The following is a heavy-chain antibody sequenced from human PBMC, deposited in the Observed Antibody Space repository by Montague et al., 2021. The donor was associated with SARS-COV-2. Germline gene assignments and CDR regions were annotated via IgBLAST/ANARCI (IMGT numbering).Heavy chain of an antibody. V-gene: IGHV4-59*01. CDR3: ARDSYSSSWSTPYWYFDL. Sequence: SETLSLTCTVPGGSISSYYLCWIWQPPGKGLEWIWYIYYCGSTNYNPSLKSRVTISVETSKNQFSLKLSSVTAADTAVYYCARDSYSSSWSTPYWYFDLWGRGTLVTVSS. D-gene: IGHD6-13*01. CDR1: GGSISSYY. CDR2: IYYCGST. J-gene: IGHJ2*01.